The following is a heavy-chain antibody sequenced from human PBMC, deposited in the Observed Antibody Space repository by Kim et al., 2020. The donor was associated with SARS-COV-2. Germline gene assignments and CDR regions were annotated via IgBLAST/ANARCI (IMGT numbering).Heavy chain of an antibody. J-gene: IGHJ4*02. CDR2: ISSSSSYI. CDR3: ARDPHYYGSGSLY. CDR1: GFTFSSYS. V-gene: IGHV3-21*01. D-gene: IGHD3-10*01. Sequence: GGSLRLSCAASGFTFSSYSMNWVRQAPGKGLEWVSSISSSSSYIYYADSVKGRFTISRDNAKNSLYLQMNSLRAEDTAVYYCARDPHYYGSGSLYWGQGTLVTVSS.